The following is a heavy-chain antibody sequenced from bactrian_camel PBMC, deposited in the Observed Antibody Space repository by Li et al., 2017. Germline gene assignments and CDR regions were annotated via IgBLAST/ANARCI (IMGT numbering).Heavy chain of an antibody. Sequence: VQLVESGGGLVQPGGSLRLSCAASGFSFSTADLSWVRQAPGKGLEWISGWYGARGSTFYADSVKGRFTISEDYTENTLYLQLNSLKTEDTAVYFCSSLCQLWGLWLKLVLGTGARGPRSPSP. V-gene: IGHV3S40*01. CDR2: WYGARGST. D-gene: IGHD4*01. CDR3: SSLCQLWGLWLKLVLGT. CDR1: GFSFSTAD. J-gene: IGHJ4*01.